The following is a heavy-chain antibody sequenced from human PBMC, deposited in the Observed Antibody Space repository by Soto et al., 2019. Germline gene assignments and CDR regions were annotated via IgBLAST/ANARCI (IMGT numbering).Heavy chain of an antibody. CDR2: INAGNGNT. CDR3: SRDVGGMDV. J-gene: IGHJ6*02. Sequence: QVQLVQSGAEVKKPGASVKVSCKASGYTFTSYAMHWVRQAPGQRLEWMGWINAGNGNTKYSQKFQGRVTITRDTAASTANMELRGLRSEDTAVYYCSRDVGGMDVWGQGTTVTVSS. CDR1: GYTFTSYA. V-gene: IGHV1-3*01. D-gene: IGHD2-15*01.